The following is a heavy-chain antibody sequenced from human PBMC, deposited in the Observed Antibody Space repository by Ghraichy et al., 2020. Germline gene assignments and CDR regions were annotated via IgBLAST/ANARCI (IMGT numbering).Heavy chain of an antibody. D-gene: IGHD3-3*01. CDR3: ARDPTPYDFWSGYSLGGYYYGMDV. J-gene: IGHJ6*02. V-gene: IGHV3-21*01. Sequence: GGSLRLSCAASGFTFSSYSMNWVRQAPGKGLEWVSSISSSSSYIYYADSVKGRFTISRDNAKNSLYLQMNSLRAEDTAVYYCARDPTPYDFWSGYSLGGYYYGMDVWGQGTTVTVSS. CDR1: GFTFSSYS. CDR2: ISSSSSYI.